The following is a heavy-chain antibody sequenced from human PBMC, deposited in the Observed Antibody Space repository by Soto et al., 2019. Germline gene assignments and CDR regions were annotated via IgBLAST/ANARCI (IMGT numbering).Heavy chain of an antibody. CDR1: GFTFSSYG. V-gene: IGHV3-30*18. CDR2: ISYDGSNK. J-gene: IGHJ6*02. Sequence: GSLRLSCAASGFTFSSYGMHWVRQAPGKGLEWVAVISYDGSNKYYADSVKGRFTISRDNSKNTLYLQMNSLRAEDTAVYYCAKDHDYDEPGRDYYYGMDVWGQGTTVTVSS. D-gene: IGHD4-17*01. CDR3: AKDHDYDEPGRDYYYGMDV.